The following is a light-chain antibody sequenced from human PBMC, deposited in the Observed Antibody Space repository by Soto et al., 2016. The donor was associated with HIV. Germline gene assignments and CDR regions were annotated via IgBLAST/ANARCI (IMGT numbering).Light chain of an antibody. Sequence: SYELTQPPSVSLSPGQTARITCSGDALPKQYAYWYQQKPGQAPILVIYKDSERPSGIPERFSGSNSRNTATLTISRVEVGDEADYYCQIWDSSSDHVVFGGGTKLTVL. CDR2: KDS. CDR3: QIWDSSSDHVV. V-gene: IGLV3-25*02. CDR1: ALPKQY. J-gene: IGLJ2*01.